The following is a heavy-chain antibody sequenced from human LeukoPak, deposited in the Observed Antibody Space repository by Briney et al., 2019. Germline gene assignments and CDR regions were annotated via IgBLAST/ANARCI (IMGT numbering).Heavy chain of an antibody. Sequence: SETLSLTCTVSGGSISSYYWNWIRQPPGKGLEWIGYIYYTGSTNYNPSLKSRVTISVDTSKNQFSLSLTSVTAAGTAVYYCARTRGAAVNFDYWGQGTLVTVSS. V-gene: IGHV4-59*01. CDR1: GGSISSYY. J-gene: IGHJ4*02. D-gene: IGHD6-13*01. CDR3: ARTRGAAVNFDY. CDR2: IYYTGST.